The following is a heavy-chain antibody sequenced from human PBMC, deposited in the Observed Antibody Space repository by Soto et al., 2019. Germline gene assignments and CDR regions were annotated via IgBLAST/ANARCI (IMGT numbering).Heavy chain of an antibody. J-gene: IGHJ4*02. CDR3: AGQRLGYCTNGVCYSADY. D-gene: IGHD2-8*01. CDR1: GGSISSGDYY. V-gene: IGHV4-30-4*01. Sequence: SETLSLTCTVSGGSISSGDYYWSWIRQPPGKGLEWIGYIYYSGSTYYNPSLKSRVTISVDTSKNQFSLKLSSVTAADTAVYYCAGQRLGYCTNGVCYSADYWGQGTLVTVS. CDR2: IYYSGST.